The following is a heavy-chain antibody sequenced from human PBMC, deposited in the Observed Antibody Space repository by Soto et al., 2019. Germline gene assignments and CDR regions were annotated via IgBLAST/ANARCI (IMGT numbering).Heavy chain of an antibody. V-gene: IGHV2-5*02. J-gene: IGHJ4*02. CDR1: GFSLSTSGVG. CDR2: IYWDDDK. D-gene: IGHD1-26*01. Sequence: QITLKESGPPLVKPTQTLTLTCTFSGFSLSTSGVGVGWIRQPPGKALEWLALIYWDDDKRYSPSLKSRLTTSKDTSRNQVVLTMTNMDPVDTATYYCAHGRAGRGQYYFDYWGQGTLVTVSS. CDR3: AHGRAGRGQYYFDY.